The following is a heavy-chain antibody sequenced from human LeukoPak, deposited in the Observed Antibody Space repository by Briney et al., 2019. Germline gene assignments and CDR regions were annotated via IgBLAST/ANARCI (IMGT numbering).Heavy chain of an antibody. D-gene: IGHD3-3*01. CDR1: GFTFSSYA. CDR3: AKGLLEWGKGDYFDY. V-gene: IGHV3-23*01. Sequence: GGSLRLSCAASGFTFSSYAMSWVRQAPGKGLEWVSAISGSGGSTYYADSVKGRFTISRDNSKNTLYLQMNSLRAEDTAVYYCAKGLLEWGKGDYFDYWGQGTLVTVSS. J-gene: IGHJ4*02. CDR2: ISGSGGST.